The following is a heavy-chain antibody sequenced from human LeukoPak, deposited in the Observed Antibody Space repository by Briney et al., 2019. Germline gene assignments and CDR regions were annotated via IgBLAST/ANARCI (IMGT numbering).Heavy chain of an antibody. V-gene: IGHV3-23*01. J-gene: IGHJ4*02. Sequence: GGSLRLSCAASGFTFSRYAMSWVRQAPGKGLEWVSAISGSGGSTYYADSVKGRFTISRDNSKNTLYLQMNSLRAEDTAVYYCAKDSEYSSSSGDFDYWGQGTLVTVSS. CDR2: ISGSGGST. CDR1: GFTFSRYA. D-gene: IGHD6-6*01. CDR3: AKDSEYSSSSGDFDY.